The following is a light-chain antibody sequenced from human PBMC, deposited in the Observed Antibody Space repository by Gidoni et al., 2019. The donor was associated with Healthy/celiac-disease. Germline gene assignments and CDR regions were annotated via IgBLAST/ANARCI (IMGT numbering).Light chain of an antibody. Sequence: QSALTQPASVSGSPGPSVTSSCTGTSSDVGGYNYVSWYQQHPGKAPKLMIYDVSNRPSGVPNRFSGSKSGTTASLTISGLQAEDEADYYCSSSTSSSTLVVFGGGTKLTVL. CDR2: DVS. J-gene: IGLJ2*01. CDR3: SSSTSSSTLVV. V-gene: IGLV2-14*03. CDR1: SSDVGGYNY.